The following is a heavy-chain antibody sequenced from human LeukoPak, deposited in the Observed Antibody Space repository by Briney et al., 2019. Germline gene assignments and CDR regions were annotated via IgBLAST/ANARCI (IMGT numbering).Heavy chain of an antibody. CDR1: GGSISSYY. CDR3: ARESGYCSSTSCYGFDY. CDR2: IYYSGST. J-gene: IGHJ4*02. D-gene: IGHD2-2*01. V-gene: IGHV4-59*12. Sequence: SETLSLTRTVSGGSISSYYWSWIRQPPGKGLEWIGYIYYSGSTYYNPSLKSRVTISVDTSKNQFSLKLSSVTAADTAVYYCARESGYCSSTSCYGFDYWGQGTLVTVSS.